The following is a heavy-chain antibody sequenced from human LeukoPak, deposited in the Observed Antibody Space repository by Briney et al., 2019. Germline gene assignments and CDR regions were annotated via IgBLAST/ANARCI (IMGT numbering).Heavy chain of an antibody. CDR3: ARVAVVTWGYYFDY. CDR1: GGSISSRSHY. J-gene: IGHJ4*02. V-gene: IGHV4-39*01. Sequence: SETLSLTCTVSGGSISSRSHYWAWVRQPPGQGLEWIGSIYYSGNTYYNPSLKSRVTISVDPSKNQFSLKLHSVTAADTSVFYCARVAVVTWGYYFDYWGQGSLFTVSS. CDR2: IYYSGNT. D-gene: IGHD2-21*02.